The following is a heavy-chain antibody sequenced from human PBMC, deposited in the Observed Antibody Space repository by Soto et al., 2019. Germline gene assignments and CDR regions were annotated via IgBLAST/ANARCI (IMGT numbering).Heavy chain of an antibody. CDR1: GFTFSSYG. CDR2: VSYDGSDK. CDR3: AGAVRSGY. Sequence: QVQLVESGGGVVQPGRSLRLSCAASGFTFSSYGMHRVRQAPGKGLEWVAVVSYDGSDKYYADSVKGRFTISRDNSKNTLYLQMNSLRAEDTAVYYCAGAVRSGYWGQGTLVTVSS. V-gene: IGHV3-30*03. J-gene: IGHJ4*02.